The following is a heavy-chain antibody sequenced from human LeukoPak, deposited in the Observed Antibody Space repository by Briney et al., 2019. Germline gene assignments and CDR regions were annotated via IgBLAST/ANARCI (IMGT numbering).Heavy chain of an antibody. CDR2: INTDGSST. CDR3: AKESDAYYYDSSGSLYFDY. J-gene: IGHJ4*02. V-gene: IGHV3-74*01. Sequence: PGGSLRLSCAASGFTFSSYWMHWVRQAPGKGLVWVSRINTDGSSTSYADSVKGRFTISRDNAKNTLYLQMNSLRAEDTAVYYCAKESDAYYYDSSGSLYFDYWGQGTLVTVSS. D-gene: IGHD3-22*01. CDR1: GFTFSSYW.